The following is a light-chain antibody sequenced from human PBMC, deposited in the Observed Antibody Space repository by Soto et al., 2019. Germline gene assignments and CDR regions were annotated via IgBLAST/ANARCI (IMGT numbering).Light chain of an antibody. J-gene: IGLJ2*01. CDR3: SSYTSSSTSVV. CDR1: NSDVGGYNY. Sequence: QSALTQPASVSGSPGQSVTISCTGTNSDVGGYNYVSWYQQHPGKAPKLMIYDVSNRTSGVSNRFSGSKSGNTASLTISGLQAEDEADYYCSSYTSSSTSVVFGGGTTLTVL. CDR2: DVS. V-gene: IGLV2-14*01.